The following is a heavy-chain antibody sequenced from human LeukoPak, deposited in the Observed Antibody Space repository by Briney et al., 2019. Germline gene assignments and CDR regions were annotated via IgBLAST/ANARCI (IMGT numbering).Heavy chain of an antibody. CDR2: IRYDGSNK. CDR1: GFTFSSYG. V-gene: IGHV3-33*01. D-gene: IGHD3-10*01. J-gene: IGHJ6*02. CDR3: ARESIHYYGSGSLGSPYYYYGMDV. Sequence: GGSLRLSCAASGFTFSSYGMHSVRQAPGKGLEWVAAIRYDGSNKSYADSVKGRFTISRDNSKNSLYLQMSSVRAEDTAVYYCARESIHYYGSGSLGSPYYYYGMDVWGQGTTGTVSS.